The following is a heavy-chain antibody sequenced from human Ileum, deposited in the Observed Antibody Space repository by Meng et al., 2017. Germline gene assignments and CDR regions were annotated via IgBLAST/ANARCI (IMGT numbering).Heavy chain of an antibody. CDR1: GVCFSHYD. V-gene: IGHV4-34*02. CDR3: RLAYCIGDCGDY. D-gene: IGHD2-21*02. J-gene: IGHJ4*02. CDR2: INHSGSS. Sequence: QVQLQQWGAGLLKPSETLSLTCAFYGVCFSHYDWNWIRQFPGKGLEWIGQINHSGSSNYNPSLSSRVTISADMSKSQSSLKLSSVTAADTAVYYCRLAYCIGDCGDYWGQGTLVTASS.